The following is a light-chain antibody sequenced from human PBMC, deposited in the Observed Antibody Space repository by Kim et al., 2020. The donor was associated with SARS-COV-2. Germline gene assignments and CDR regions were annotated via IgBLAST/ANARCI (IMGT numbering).Light chain of an antibody. J-gene: IGKJ5*01. CDR3: QQRLHWPPT. V-gene: IGKV3-11*01. Sequence: LSPVEPAHLSWSASQSVSRYLVGYQQKPGQPPRLLIYGASDRATGIPPRFSGSGSGTDFTLTISGLEPEDFAIYFWQQRLHWPPTFGQGTRLEIK. CDR1: QSVSRY. CDR2: GAS.